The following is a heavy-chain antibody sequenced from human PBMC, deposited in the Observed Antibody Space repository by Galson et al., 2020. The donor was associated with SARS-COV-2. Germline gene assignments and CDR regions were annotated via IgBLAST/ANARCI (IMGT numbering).Heavy chain of an antibody. D-gene: IGHD3-10*01. V-gene: IGHV5-51*01. J-gene: IGHJ4*02. CDR2: IYPGDSDT. Sequence: GESLKISCKGSGYSFTSYWIGWVRQMPGKGLEWMGIIYPGDSDTRYSPSFQGQVTISADKSISTAYLQWSSLKASDTAMYYCARRMVTTWGDYGSGNFDYWGQGTLVTVSS. CDR3: ARRMVTTWGDYGSGNFDY. CDR1: GYSFTSYW.